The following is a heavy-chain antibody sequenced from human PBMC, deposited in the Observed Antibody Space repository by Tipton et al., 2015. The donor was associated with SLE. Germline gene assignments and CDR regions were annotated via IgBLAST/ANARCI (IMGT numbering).Heavy chain of an antibody. J-gene: IGHJ3*02. V-gene: IGHV3-30*04. Sequence: SLRLSCAASGITFSTYSMNWVRQAPGKGLEWVSVISSEGSDKHYADSVKGRFTISRDNSKNALYLQMNSLRAEDTAVYYCAREAAISPVDAFDIWGQGTMVSVSS. CDR3: AREAAISPVDAFDI. CDR1: GITFSTYS. CDR2: ISSEGSDK. D-gene: IGHD2-2*02.